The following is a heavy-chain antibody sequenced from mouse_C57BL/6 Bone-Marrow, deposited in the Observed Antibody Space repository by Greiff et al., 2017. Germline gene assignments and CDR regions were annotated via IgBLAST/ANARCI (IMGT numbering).Heavy chain of an antibody. Sequence: QVQLQQSGAELARPGASVKLSCKASGYTFTSYGISWVKQRTGQGLEWIGEIYPRSGNTYYNEKLKGKATLTADKSSSTAYMELRSLTSEDSAVYFCARSYYYGSSSYAMDYWGQGTSVTVSS. J-gene: IGHJ4*01. CDR3: ARSYYYGSSSYAMDY. D-gene: IGHD1-1*01. V-gene: IGHV1-81*01. CDR1: GYTFTSYG. CDR2: IYPRSGNT.